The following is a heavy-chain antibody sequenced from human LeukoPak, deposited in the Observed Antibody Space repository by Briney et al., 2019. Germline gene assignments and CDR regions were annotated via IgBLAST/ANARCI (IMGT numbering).Heavy chain of an antibody. Sequence: PGGSLRLSCAASGFTVSSNYMNWVRQAPGKGLEWVSSISSSSSCIYYADSVKGRFTISRDNAKNSLYLQMNSLRAEDTAVYYCAREADYDGFDIWGQGTMVTVSS. CDR1: GFTVSSNY. D-gene: IGHD4-11*01. J-gene: IGHJ3*02. V-gene: IGHV3-21*04. CDR2: ISSSSSCI. CDR3: AREADYDGFDI.